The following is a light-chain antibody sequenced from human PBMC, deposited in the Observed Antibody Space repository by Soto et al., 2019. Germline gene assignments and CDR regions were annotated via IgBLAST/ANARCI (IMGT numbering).Light chain of an antibody. CDR1: QSVSGH. CDR3: QQYGNSPQT. J-gene: IGKJ1*01. Sequence: EIVLTQSPATLSVSPGERATLSCRASQSVSGHLAWYQQTPGQAPRLLIYAASSRATGIPDRFSGSGSGTDFTLTISRLEPEDFAVYYCQQYGNSPQTFGQGTKVDIK. CDR2: AAS. V-gene: IGKV3-20*01.